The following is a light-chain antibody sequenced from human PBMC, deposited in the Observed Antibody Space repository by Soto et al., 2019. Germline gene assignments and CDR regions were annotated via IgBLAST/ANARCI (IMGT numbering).Light chain of an antibody. J-gene: IGKJ1*01. Sequence: EIVLTQSPGTLSLSPGDRVTLSCRASQSVNSNFLAWYQQKPGQAPRLLIYGAYSRATGIPDTFSGSGSGTDFTLTIRRLEPGDFAVYYCKQYGTSPWTFGQGTKVDI. CDR1: QSVNSNF. CDR2: GAY. CDR3: KQYGTSPWT. V-gene: IGKV3-20*01.